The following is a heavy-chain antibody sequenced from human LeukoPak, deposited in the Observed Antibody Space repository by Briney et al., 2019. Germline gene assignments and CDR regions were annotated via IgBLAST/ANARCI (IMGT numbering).Heavy chain of an antibody. V-gene: IGHV3-74*01. CDR3: AKEFSSSSGRYFDY. Sequence: GGSLRLSCAASGFTFSSYWMHWVRQAPGEGPVWVSRINTEGSDTTYADSVKGRFTISRDNAKNTLYLQMNSLRAEDTAVYYCAKEFSSSSGRYFDYWGQGSLVTVSS. D-gene: IGHD6-6*01. CDR1: GFTFSSYW. CDR2: INTEGSDT. J-gene: IGHJ4*02.